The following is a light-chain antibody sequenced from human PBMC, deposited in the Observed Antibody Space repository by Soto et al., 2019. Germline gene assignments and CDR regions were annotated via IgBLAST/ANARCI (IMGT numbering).Light chain of an antibody. CDR1: SGDIGGYNY. CDR2: EVT. J-gene: IGLJ2*01. V-gene: IGLV2-14*01. Sequence: QSVLTHPASVSGSPVQSITISCTGTSGDIGGYNYVSWYQQHPGKAPKLLISEVTNRPSGVSNRFSGYKSGNTASLTISGLQAEDEADYYCSSYTTNITPVVFGGGTKLNVL. CDR3: SSYTTNITPVV.